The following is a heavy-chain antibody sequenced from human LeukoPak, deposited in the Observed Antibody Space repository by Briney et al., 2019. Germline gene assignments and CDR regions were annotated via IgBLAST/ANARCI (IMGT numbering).Heavy chain of an antibody. CDR1: GGSIRSGGYY. CDR3: ARDRRTEKGNWFDP. Sequence: PSETLSLTCTVSGGSIRSGGYYWSWMRQHPGKGLEWIGYIYYSGSTYYNPSLKSRVTISVDTSKNQFSLKLSSVTAADTAVYYCARDRRTEKGNWFDPWGQGTLVTVSS. J-gene: IGHJ5*02. CDR2: IYYSGST. V-gene: IGHV4-31*03.